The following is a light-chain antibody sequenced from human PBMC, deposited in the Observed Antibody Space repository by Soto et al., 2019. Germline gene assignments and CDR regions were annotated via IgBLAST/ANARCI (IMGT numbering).Light chain of an antibody. CDR2: EVT. CDR3: SSYTSNSTPVL. Sequence: QSVLTQPAAVSGSPGQSITISCTGTSSDVGGYNYVSWYQQHPGKAPKLMIYEVTNRPSGVSNRFSGSKSGNTASLTISGLQADDEADYYCSSYTSNSTPVLFGGGTKVTVL. V-gene: IGLV2-14*01. CDR1: SSDVGGYNY. J-gene: IGLJ2*01.